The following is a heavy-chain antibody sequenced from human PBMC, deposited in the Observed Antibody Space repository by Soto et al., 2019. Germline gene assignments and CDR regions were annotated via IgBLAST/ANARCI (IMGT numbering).Heavy chain of an antibody. V-gene: IGHV4-30-4*01. CDR2: IYYSGST. CDR1: GGSISSGDYY. CDR3: ARGGVRGVIIDYYYYMDV. Sequence: SETLSLTCTVSGGSISSGDYYWSWIRQPPGKGLEWIGNIYYSGSTHYNPSLKSRVTISVDTSKNQFSLKLSSVTAADTAVYYCARGGVRGVIIDYYYYMDVWGKGTTVTAP. J-gene: IGHJ6*03. D-gene: IGHD3-10*01.